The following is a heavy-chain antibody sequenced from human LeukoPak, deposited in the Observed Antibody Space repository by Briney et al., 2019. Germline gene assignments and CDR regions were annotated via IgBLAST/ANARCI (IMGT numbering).Heavy chain of an antibody. CDR1: GFTFSSYA. CDR3: AKAGGGSYGSYYFDY. Sequence: PGGSLRLSCAASGFTFSSYAMSWVRQAPGKGLEWVSAITSSGDNTYYADSVKGRFTISRDNSKNTVYLQMNSLRAEDTALYYCAKAGGGSYGSYYFDYWGQGTLVTVSS. D-gene: IGHD3-16*02. J-gene: IGHJ4*02. V-gene: IGHV3-23*01. CDR2: ITSSGDNT.